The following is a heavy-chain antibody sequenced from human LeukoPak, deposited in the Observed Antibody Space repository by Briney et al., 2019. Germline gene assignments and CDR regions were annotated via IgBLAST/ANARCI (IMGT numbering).Heavy chain of an antibody. Sequence: GGSLRLSCAASGFTFSRYAMSWVRQAPGKGLEWVSAISGSGGSTYYADSVKGRFTISRDNSKNTLYLQMNSRRAEDTAVYYCARAVGATRAAWGQGTMVTVSS. J-gene: IGHJ3*01. CDR1: GFTFSRYA. V-gene: IGHV3-23*01. D-gene: IGHD1-26*01. CDR3: ARAVGATRAA. CDR2: ISGSGGST.